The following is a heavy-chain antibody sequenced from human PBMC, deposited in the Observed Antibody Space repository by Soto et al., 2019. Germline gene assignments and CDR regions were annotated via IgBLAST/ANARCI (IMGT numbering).Heavy chain of an antibody. J-gene: IGHJ4*02. CDR3: ARVIYFGLDY. V-gene: IGHV2-5*02. Sequence: QITLKESGPTLVKPPETLTLTCTFSGSSLSTSRVGVGWIRQPPGTALECLALLYWDDAKSYSPSLQSRFTITTDISKNQVVLTMANMDPVDTAAYYCARVIYFGLDYWGQGTLVTVSS. CDR1: GSSLSTSRVG. CDR2: LYWDDAK. D-gene: IGHD3-9*01.